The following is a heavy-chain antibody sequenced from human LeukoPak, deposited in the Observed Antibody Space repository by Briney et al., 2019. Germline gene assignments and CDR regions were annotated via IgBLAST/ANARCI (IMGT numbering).Heavy chain of an antibody. CDR2: IRGSGGST. CDR1: GFTFTNYA. J-gene: IGHJ2*01. CDR3: AKDQLEKRSGWYFDL. Sequence: GGSLRLSCAASGFTFTNYALSWVRQAPGKGLEWVSTIRGSGGSTYYADSVKGRFTISRDNSKNTLYLQMSSLGAEDTAVYYCAKDQLEKRSGWYFDLWGRGTLVTVSS. D-gene: IGHD1/OR15-1a*01. V-gene: IGHV3-23*01.